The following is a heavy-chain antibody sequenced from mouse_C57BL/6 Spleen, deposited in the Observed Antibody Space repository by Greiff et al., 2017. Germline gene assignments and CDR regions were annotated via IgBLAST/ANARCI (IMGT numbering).Heavy chain of an antibody. D-gene: IGHD4-1*01. CDR2: IYPRSGNT. CDR3: ARELTGTNFDY. CDR1: GYTFTSYG. J-gene: IGHJ2*01. V-gene: IGHV1-81*01. Sequence: QVQLQQPGAELVRPGASVKLSCKASGYTFTSYGISWVKQRTGQGLEWIGEIYPRSGNTYYNEKFKGKATLTADKSSSTAYMELRSLTSEDSAVYFCARELTGTNFDYWGQGTTLTVSS.